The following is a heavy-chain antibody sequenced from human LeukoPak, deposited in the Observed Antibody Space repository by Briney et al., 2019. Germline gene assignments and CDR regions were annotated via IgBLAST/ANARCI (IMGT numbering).Heavy chain of an antibody. CDR3: ARQGPGYCSGGSCYSGWALYYYYGMDV. CDR1: GFTFSSYW. J-gene: IGHJ6*02. Sequence: PGGSLRLSCAASGFTFSSYWMHWVRQAPGKGLVWVSRINSDGSSTSYADSVKGRFTISRDNAKNTLYLQMNSLRAEDTAVYYCARQGPGYCSGGSCYSGWALYYYYGMDVWGQGTTVTVSS. CDR2: INSDGSST. V-gene: IGHV3-74*01. D-gene: IGHD2-15*01.